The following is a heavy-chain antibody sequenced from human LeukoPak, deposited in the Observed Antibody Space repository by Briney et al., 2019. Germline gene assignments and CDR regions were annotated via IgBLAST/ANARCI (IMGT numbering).Heavy chain of an antibody. CDR1: GSTFSSYS. Sequence: GGSLRLSCAASGSTFSSYSMNWVRQAPGKGLEWVSSISSSSSYIYYADSVKGRFTISRDNAKNSLFLQMNSLRPEDTAMYYCTTQGFCISTGCYANAFDIWGQGTVVTVSS. J-gene: IGHJ3*02. CDR3: TTQGFCISTGCYANAFDI. V-gene: IGHV3-21*01. D-gene: IGHD2-2*01. CDR2: ISSSSSYI.